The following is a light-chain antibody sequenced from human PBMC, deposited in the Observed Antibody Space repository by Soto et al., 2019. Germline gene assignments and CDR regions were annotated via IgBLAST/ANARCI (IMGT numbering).Light chain of an antibody. CDR3: QQYDSSPRT. CDR1: QSLSSSS. CDR2: GAS. Sequence: IVFTHSPGTLAMSPGERATLFCSASQSLSSSSLASYQQKPGQAPTLLISGASSRAADIPDRFSGSGSGTDFTLTINRLEPEDCAVYYCQQYDSSPRTFGQGTKVDIK. J-gene: IGKJ1*01. V-gene: IGKV3-20*01.